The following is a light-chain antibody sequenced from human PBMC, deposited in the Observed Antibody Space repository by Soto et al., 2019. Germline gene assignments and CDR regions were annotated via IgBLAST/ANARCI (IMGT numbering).Light chain of an antibody. CDR2: EVN. J-gene: IGLJ1*01. CDR3: SSYTSSSTGG. V-gene: IGLV2-14*01. CDR1: SSDVGGYNY. Sequence: QSVLTQPASVSGSPGQSITISCTGTSSDVGGYNYVSWYQQHPGKAPKLMIYEVNYRPSGVSNRFSGSKSGNTASLTISGLQAEDEADYYCSSYTSSSTGGFGTGT.